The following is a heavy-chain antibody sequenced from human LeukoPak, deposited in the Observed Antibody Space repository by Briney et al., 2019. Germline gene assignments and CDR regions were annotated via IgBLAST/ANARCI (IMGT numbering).Heavy chain of an antibody. CDR3: VKDIGSGSYRCGGYFDY. CDR2: ISRNSDST. V-gene: IGHV3-9*03. Sequence: GGSLRLSCAASGFPFDDKAMHWVRQAPGKGLEWVAGISRNSDSTGYADSVKGRFTISRDNAKNSLYLQTNSLRAEDMALYYCVKDIGSGSYRCGGYFDYWGQGTLVTVSS. D-gene: IGHD1-26*01. CDR1: GFPFDDKA. J-gene: IGHJ4*02.